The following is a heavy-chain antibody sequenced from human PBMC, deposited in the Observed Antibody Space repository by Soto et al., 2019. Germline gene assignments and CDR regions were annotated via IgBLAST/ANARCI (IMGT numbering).Heavy chain of an antibody. V-gene: IGHV1-2*02. D-gene: IGHD3-10*01. Sequence: ASVKVSCKPSGYPFTDLYIHWVRQAPGLGLEWMGWIDPRSGASRKTQRFQGRFTMTRDTSTNTVYMELSSLRSDDTAVYFCAGDNYGPLDYWGQGTLVTVSS. CDR2: IDPRSGAS. J-gene: IGHJ4*02. CDR1: GYPFTDLY. CDR3: AGDNYGPLDY.